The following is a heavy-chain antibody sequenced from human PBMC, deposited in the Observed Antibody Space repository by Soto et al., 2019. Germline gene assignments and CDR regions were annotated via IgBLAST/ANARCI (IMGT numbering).Heavy chain of an antibody. CDR3: AREGEYSSSSDYYYYGMDV. J-gene: IGHJ6*02. D-gene: IGHD6-6*01. V-gene: IGHV1-69*01. CDR2: IIPIFGTA. CDR1: GGTFSSYA. Sequence: QVQLVQSGAEVKKPGSSVKVSCKASGGTFSSYAISWVRQAPGQGHEWMGGIIPIFGTANYAQKFQGRVTITADESTSTAYMELSSLRSEDTAVYYCAREGEYSSSSDYYYYGMDVWGQGTTVTVSS.